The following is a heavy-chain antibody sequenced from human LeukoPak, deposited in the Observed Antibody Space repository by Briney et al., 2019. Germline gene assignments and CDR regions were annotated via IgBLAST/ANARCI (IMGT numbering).Heavy chain of an antibody. D-gene: IGHD2-21*01. CDR1: GFTFSTYA. J-gene: IGHJ4*02. Sequence: PGGSLRLSCAASGFTFSTYALHWVRQVPGKGLEYVSAISSIGGTTYYANPVKGRFTISRDNSKNTLYLQMGSLKPEDTAVYYCARVGDNTAFDYWGQGTLVTVSS. V-gene: IGHV3-64*01. CDR3: ARVGDNTAFDY. CDR2: ISSIGGTT.